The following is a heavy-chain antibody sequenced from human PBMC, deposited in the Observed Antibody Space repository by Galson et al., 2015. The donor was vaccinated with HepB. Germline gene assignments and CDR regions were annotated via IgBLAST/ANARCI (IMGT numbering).Heavy chain of an antibody. CDR2: ICASGGRA. D-gene: IGHD4-17*01. Sequence: SLRLSCAASGSSFSSHYMSWVRQAPGRGLEWVSAICASGGRAYYADSVKGRFTISRDNSKNALHLQMISLRVEDTAVYYCAKGMLYTDYADWYFDLWGRGTLVTVSS. J-gene: IGHJ2*01. CDR3: AKGMLYTDYADWYFDL. CDR1: GSSFSSHY. V-gene: IGHV3-23*01.